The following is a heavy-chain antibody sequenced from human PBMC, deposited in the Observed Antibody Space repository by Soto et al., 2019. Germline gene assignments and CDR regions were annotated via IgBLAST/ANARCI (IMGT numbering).Heavy chain of an antibody. CDR3: ARVYGSSPQVPRDYFDY. CDR2: INPNSGGT. J-gene: IGHJ4*02. D-gene: IGHD6-6*01. CDR1: GYTFTGYY. Sequence: ASVKVSCKASGYTFTGYYMHWVRQAPGQGLEWMGWINPNSGGTNYAQKFQGRVTMTRDTSISTAYMELSRLRSDDTAVYCCARVYGSSPQVPRDYFDYWGQGTLVTVSS. V-gene: IGHV1-2*02.